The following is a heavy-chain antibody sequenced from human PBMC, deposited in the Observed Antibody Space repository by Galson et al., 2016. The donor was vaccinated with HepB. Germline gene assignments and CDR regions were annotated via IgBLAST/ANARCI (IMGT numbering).Heavy chain of an antibody. CDR2: ISGSGANT. V-gene: IGHV3-23*01. Sequence: SLRLSCAASGLTFSITAMTWVRQTPGRGLEWVSAISGSGANTYYADSVKGRFTISRDNSKNTLYLQMNSLRAEDTAVYYCAREYDSSGYPFDYWGQGTQVTVSS. J-gene: IGHJ4*02. CDR3: AREYDSSGYPFDY. D-gene: IGHD3-22*01. CDR1: GLTFSITA.